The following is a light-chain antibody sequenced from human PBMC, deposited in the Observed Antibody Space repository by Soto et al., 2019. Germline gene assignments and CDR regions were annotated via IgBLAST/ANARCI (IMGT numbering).Light chain of an antibody. CDR3: YSYTTSSTYV. Sequence: QSVLTQPASVSGSPGQSITISCTGTSSDVGGYNYVSWYQQHPAKVPKLMIYDVSNRPSGVSDRFSGSKSGNTASLTISGLQAEDEADYYRYSYTTSSTYVFGTGTKVTVL. J-gene: IGLJ1*01. V-gene: IGLV2-14*01. CDR1: SSDVGGYNY. CDR2: DVS.